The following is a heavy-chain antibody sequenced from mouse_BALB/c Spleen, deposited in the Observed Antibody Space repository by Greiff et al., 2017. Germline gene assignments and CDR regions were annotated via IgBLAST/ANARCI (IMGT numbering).Heavy chain of an antibody. CDR1: GYIFTSFW. J-gene: IGHJ2*01. CDR2: IDPSDSYT. V-gene: IGHV1S127*01. Sequence: QVQLQQPGAALVKPGASVKMSCKASGYIFTSFWMHWVKQRPGQGFEWIGVIDPSDSYTSYNQKFKGKATLTVDTSSSTAYMQLSSLTSEDSAVYYCLITTVVVDYWGQGTTLTVSS. CDR3: LITTVVVDY. D-gene: IGHD1-1*01.